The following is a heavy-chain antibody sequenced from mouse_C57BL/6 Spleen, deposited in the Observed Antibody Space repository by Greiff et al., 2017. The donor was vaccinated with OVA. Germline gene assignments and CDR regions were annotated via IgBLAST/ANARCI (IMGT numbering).Heavy chain of an antibody. D-gene: IGHD1-1*01. J-gene: IGHJ4*01. Sequence: QVQLKESGAELVKPGASVKLSCKASGYTFTEYTIHWVKQRSGQGLEWIGWFYPGSGSIKYNEKFKDKATLTADKSSSTVYMELRRLTSADSAVYYCARHAYDGSSYDYAMDYWGQGTSVTVSS. CDR2: FYPGSGSI. CDR1: GYTFTEYT. V-gene: IGHV1-62-2*01. CDR3: ARHAYDGSSYDYAMDY.